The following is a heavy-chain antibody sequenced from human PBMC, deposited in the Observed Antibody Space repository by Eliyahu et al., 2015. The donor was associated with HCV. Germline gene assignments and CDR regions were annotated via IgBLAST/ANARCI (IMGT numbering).Heavy chain of an antibody. CDR2: IKQDASEK. Sequence: EVQLVESGGGLVQPGGSLRLSXAASXFIFSNYWMSWVRQAPGKGLEWVANIKQDASEKYYVDSVEGRFSISRHNAKNSLFLQMNSLRAEDTAVYYCARDRGSVPKPIDFDSWGQGTLVTVSS. CDR3: ARDRGSVPKPIDFDS. J-gene: IGHJ4*02. V-gene: IGHV3-7*03. CDR1: XFIFSNYW. D-gene: IGHD2-15*01.